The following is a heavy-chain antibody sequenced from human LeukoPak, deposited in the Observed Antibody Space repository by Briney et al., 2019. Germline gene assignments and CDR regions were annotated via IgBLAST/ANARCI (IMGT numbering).Heavy chain of an antibody. Sequence: QPGGSLRLSCAASGFTFSSYEMNWVRQAPGKGLEWVSYISSSGSTIYYADSVKGRFTISRDNAKNSLYLQMNSLRAEDTAVYYCAKEVYDSTKNPHFDYWGQGTLVTVSS. CDR3: AKEVYDSTKNPHFDY. D-gene: IGHD3-22*01. CDR2: ISSSGSTI. CDR1: GFTFSSYE. J-gene: IGHJ4*02. V-gene: IGHV3-48*03.